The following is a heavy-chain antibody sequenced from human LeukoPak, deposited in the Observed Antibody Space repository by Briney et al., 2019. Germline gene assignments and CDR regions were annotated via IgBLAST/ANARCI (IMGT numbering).Heavy chain of an antibody. CDR2: IYHSGST. V-gene: IGHV4-4*02. Sequence: SGTLSLTCAVSGGSISSSNWWSWVRQPPGKGLEWIGEIYHSGSTNYNPSLESRVTISVDKSKNQFSLKLSSVTAADTAVYYCAKGCSSTSCPPAIGYWGQGTLVTVSS. J-gene: IGHJ4*02. CDR1: GGSISSSNW. D-gene: IGHD2-2*01. CDR3: AKGCSSTSCPPAIGY.